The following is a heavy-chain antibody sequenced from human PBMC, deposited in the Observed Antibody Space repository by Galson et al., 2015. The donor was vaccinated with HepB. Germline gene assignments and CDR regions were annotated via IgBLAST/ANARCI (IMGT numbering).Heavy chain of an antibody. CDR3: ARDDCYSPSCLNV. Sequence: SLRLSCAASGFRFSNYGMHWVRQAPGKGLEWVSAIQSDGSKKYYADSVEGRFTISRDDSKDTVYLQMDSLTAEDTAVYYCARDDCYSPSCLNVWGEGTAVTVSS. J-gene: IGHJ6*04. V-gene: IGHV3-33*01. CDR2: IQSDGSKK. CDR1: GFRFSNYG. D-gene: IGHD2-2*01.